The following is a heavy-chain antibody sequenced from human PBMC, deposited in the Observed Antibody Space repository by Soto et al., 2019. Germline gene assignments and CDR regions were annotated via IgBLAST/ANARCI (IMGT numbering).Heavy chain of an antibody. CDR3: LRGGRNRVDY. Sequence: GGSQILSCGASGFTFGGYWVSWVRQAPGKGLEWVANIKQDGSEKYYVDSVKGRFTISRDNAKNSLYLQMNSLRAEDTAVYYCLRGGRNRVDYWGQGTLVTVSS. CDR1: GFTFGGYW. D-gene: IGHD2-15*01. CDR2: IKQDGSEK. J-gene: IGHJ4*02. V-gene: IGHV3-7*01.